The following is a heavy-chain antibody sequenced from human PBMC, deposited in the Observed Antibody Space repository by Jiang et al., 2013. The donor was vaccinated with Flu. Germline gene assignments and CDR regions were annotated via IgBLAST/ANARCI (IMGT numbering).Heavy chain of an antibody. J-gene: IGHJ3*02. D-gene: IGHD2-15*01. Sequence: GAEVKKPGESLKISCKGSGYSFTSYWIGWVRQMPGKGLEWMGIIYPGDSDTRYSPSFQGQVTISADKSISTAYLQWSSLKASDTAMYYCARRDDCSGGSCKVLDAFDIWGQGTMVTVSS. V-gene: IGHV5-51*01. CDR3: ARRDDCSGGSCKVLDAFDI. CDR1: GYSFTSYW. CDR2: IYPGDSDT.